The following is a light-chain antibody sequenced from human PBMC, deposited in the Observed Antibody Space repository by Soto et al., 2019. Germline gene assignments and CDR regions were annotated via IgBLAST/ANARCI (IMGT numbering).Light chain of an antibody. J-gene: IGKJ2*01. Sequence: DIQMTQSPSSLSASVGDRVTITCQASQYLSWFQQKPGKAPKLLIYDVANLGKGVPSRFSGSRSGTDFTFTISSLEPEDIGAYYCLQCDNLPYTFGRGTKLEIK. CDR1: QY. V-gene: IGKV1-33*01. CDR2: DVA. CDR3: LQCDNLPYT.